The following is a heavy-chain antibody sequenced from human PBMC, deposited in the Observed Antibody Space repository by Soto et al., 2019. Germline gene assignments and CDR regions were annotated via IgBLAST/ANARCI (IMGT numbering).Heavy chain of an antibody. CDR1: GYSFTNYA. CDR2: INAGNGNT. D-gene: IGHD6-19*01. Sequence: QVQLVQSGAEVKKPGASVKVSCKASGYSFTNYAMHWVRQAPGQRLEWMGWINAGNGNTKYSQKFQDRVTITRDTSASTAYMELSSLRSEDTAVYYCARDGAVAGNINFDYWGQGTLVTVSS. J-gene: IGHJ4*02. CDR3: ARDGAVAGNINFDY. V-gene: IGHV1-3*01.